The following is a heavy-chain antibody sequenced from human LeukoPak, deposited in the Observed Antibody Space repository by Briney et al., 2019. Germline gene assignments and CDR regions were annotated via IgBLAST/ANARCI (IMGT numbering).Heavy chain of an antibody. D-gene: IGHD3-16*01. CDR3: ASGGFSYYFDH. J-gene: IGHJ4*02. V-gene: IGHV3-30*02. CDR1: GFTFDDYA. CDR2: IRYDGSVK. Sequence: PGGSLRLSCAASGFTFDDYAMHWVRQAPGKGLEWVSYIRYDGSVKYYADSVKGRFTISRDNSKNTLYLEINSLRAEDTAVYHCASGGFSYYFDHWGQGILVTVSS.